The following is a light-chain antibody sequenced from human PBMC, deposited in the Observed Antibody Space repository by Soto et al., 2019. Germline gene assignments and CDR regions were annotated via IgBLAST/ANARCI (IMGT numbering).Light chain of an antibody. Sequence: EIVLTQSPATLSLSPGERATLSCRASQSVSSYLAWYQQKPGQAPRLLIYDASNRATGIPARFSGSGSGTDFTFTISRLETEDFAVYYCQHYGRSAIFTLGPGTTVDIK. CDR2: DAS. CDR1: QSVSSY. J-gene: IGKJ3*01. CDR3: QHYGRSAIFT. V-gene: IGKV3-11*01.